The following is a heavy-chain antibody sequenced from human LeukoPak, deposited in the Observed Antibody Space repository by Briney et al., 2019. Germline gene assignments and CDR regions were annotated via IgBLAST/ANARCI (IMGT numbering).Heavy chain of an antibody. CDR3: ARGPSYYDSSGYQSSHFDY. J-gene: IGHJ4*02. CDR2: IRYDGSNK. Sequence: GALRLSCAASGFTFSSYGMHWVRQAPGKGLEWGAFIRYDGSNKYYADSVKGRFTISRDNSKNTLYLQMNSLRAEDTAVYYCARGPSYYDSSGYQSSHFDYWGQGTLVTVSS. D-gene: IGHD3-22*01. CDR1: GFTFSSYG. V-gene: IGHV3-30*02.